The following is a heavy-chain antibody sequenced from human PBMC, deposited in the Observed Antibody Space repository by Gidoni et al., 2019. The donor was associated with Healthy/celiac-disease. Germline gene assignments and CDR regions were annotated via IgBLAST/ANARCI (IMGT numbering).Heavy chain of an antibody. CDR3: ARDQENYYDSSGYSYYFDY. CDR1: GFTVSSNY. J-gene: IGHJ4*02. CDR2: IYSGGST. D-gene: IGHD3-22*01. Sequence: EVQLVESGGGLVQPGGSLRLSCAASGFTVSSNYMSWVRQAPGKGLEWVSVIYSGGSTYYADSVKGRFTISRDNSKNTLYLQMNSLRAEDTAVYYCARDQENYYDSSGYSYYFDYWGQGTLVTVSS. V-gene: IGHV3-66*02.